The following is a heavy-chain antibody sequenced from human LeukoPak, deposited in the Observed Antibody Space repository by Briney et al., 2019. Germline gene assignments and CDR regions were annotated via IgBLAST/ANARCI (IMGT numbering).Heavy chain of an antibody. J-gene: IGHJ4*02. CDR2: ISYDGSNK. CDR3: AKGKRRYYFDY. V-gene: IGHV3-30*18. Sequence: GRSLRLSCAASGFTFSSYGMHWVRQAPGKGLEWVAVISYDGSNKYYADSVKGRFTISRDNSKNTLYLQMNSLRAEDTAVYYCAKGKRRYYFDYWGQGTLVTVSS. CDR1: GFTFSSYG.